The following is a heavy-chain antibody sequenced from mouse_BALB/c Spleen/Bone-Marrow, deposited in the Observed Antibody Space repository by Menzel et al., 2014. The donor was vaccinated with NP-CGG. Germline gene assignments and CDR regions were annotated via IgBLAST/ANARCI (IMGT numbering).Heavy chain of an antibody. D-gene: IGHD2-14*01. V-gene: IGHV1S56*01. CDR1: GYTFTSYY. Sequence: VQLQQSGPELVKPWSSVRISCKASGYTFTSYYIHWVKQRPGQGLEWIGWIYPGNVNTNYNEKFEDKATLTADKSSSTAYMHLSSLTSEDSAVYFCARGDYYRSPIDYWGQGTPVTVSS. J-gene: IGHJ4*01. CDR3: ARGDYYRSPIDY. CDR2: IYPGNVNT.